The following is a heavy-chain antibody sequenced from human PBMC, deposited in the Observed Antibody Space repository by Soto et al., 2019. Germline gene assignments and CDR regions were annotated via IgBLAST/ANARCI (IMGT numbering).Heavy chain of an antibody. CDR2: INPESGGT. Sequence: ASVKVSCKASGYSFTDYHIHWVRQAPGQGLEWLGRINPESGGTSTAQKFQGWVTMTTDTSISTASMELTRLTSDDTAIYYCARGDSTDCSNGVCSFFYNHDMDVWGQGTTVTVSS. CDR3: ARGDSTDCSNGVCSFFYNHDMDV. J-gene: IGHJ6*02. CDR1: GYSFTDYH. D-gene: IGHD2-8*01. V-gene: IGHV1-2*04.